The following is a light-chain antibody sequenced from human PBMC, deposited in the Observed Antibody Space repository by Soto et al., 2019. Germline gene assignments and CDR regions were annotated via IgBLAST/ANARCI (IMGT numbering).Light chain of an antibody. CDR2: AAS. CDR3: QQRSNWPLFT. Sequence: DIQMTQSPSSLSASVEDRVTITCRASQSVGIYLNWYQHKAGKAPKLLIYAASNLQRGAPSRFSGSGSGTDFTLTINSLQPEDFAVYYCQQRSNWPLFTFGPGTKVDIK. V-gene: IGKV1-39*01. CDR1: QSVGIY. J-gene: IGKJ3*01.